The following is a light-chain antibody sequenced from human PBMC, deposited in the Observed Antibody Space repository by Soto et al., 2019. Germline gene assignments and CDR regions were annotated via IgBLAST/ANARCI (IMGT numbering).Light chain of an antibody. Sequence: EIVLTQSPATLSLSPGERATLSCRASQSVSSYLAWYQQKPGQAPRLLIYDASNSATGIPARFSGSGSGTDFTLTISSLEYEDFAVYYCQQRSNFITFGQGTRLEIK. J-gene: IGKJ5*01. V-gene: IGKV3-11*01. CDR3: QQRSNFIT. CDR2: DAS. CDR1: QSVSSY.